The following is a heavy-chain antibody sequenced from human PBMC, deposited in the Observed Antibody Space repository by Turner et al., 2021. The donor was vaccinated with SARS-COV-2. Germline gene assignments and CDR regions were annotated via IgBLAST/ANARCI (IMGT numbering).Heavy chain of an antibody. V-gene: IGHV3-21*01. J-gene: IGHJ3*02. CDR3: ARAEEHSREWLVPKIPFDI. Sequence: EVQLVVSGGGLVTPGGSLSLSGAASDFPFSSYSMNWVRQAPGKVLEWVSSISSSSSFIYYPDSVKGRFTISRDNAKNSLYLQMNSLRAEDSAVYYCARAEEHSREWLVPKIPFDIWGQGTMVTVSS. CDR2: ISSSSSFI. D-gene: IGHD6-19*01. CDR1: DFPFSSYS.